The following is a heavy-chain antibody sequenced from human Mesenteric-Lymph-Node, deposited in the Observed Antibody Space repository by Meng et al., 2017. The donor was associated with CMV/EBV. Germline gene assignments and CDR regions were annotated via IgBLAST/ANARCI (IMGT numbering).Heavy chain of an antibody. Sequence: SVKVSCKASGATFNIYTFTWVRQAPGQRLEWMGRIIPIVGITNYAQKFQGRLTFTADASTSTAYMELSSLRSDDTAVYYCARGLPPGHWGQGTLVTVSS. CDR2: IIPIVGIT. D-gene: IGHD7-27*01. CDR3: ARGLPPGH. CDR1: GATFNIYT. J-gene: IGHJ4*02. V-gene: IGHV1-69*02.